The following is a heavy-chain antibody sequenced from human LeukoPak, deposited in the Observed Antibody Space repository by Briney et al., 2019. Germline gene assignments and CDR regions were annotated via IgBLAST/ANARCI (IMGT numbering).Heavy chain of an antibody. CDR2: INPSGGST. D-gene: IGHD2-2*01. J-gene: IGHJ4*02. CDR1: GYTFTSYY. Sequence: ASVKLSCKASGYTFTSYYMHWVRQAPGQGLEWMGIINPSGGSTSYAQKFQGRVTMTRDTSTSTVYMELSSLRSEDTAVYYCARDRSLCSSTSCYASYFDYWGQGTLVTVSS. V-gene: IGHV1-46*01. CDR3: ARDRSLCSSTSCYASYFDY.